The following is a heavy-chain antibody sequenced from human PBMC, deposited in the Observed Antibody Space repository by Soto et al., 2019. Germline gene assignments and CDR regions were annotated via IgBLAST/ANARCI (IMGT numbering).Heavy chain of an antibody. CDR3: ARGGTLWFGELVYFDY. V-gene: IGHV3-73*01. CDR2: IRRKANNYAT. Sequence: PGGSLRLSCAVSGLTFSGSAMHWVRQASGKGLEWVGHIRRKANNYATAYAASVKGRFTISRDDSKNTAYLQMNSLRAEDTAVYYCARGGTLWFGELVYFDYWGQGTLVTVSS. CDR1: GLTFSGSA. D-gene: IGHD3-10*01. J-gene: IGHJ4*02.